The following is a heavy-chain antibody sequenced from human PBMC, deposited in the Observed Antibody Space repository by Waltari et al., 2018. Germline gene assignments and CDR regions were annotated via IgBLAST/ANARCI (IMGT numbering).Heavy chain of an antibody. J-gene: IGHJ4*02. D-gene: IGHD5-18*01. CDR1: GFTVSSDY. V-gene: IGHV3-53*02. Sequence: EVQLVETGGGLIQPGGSLRLSCAASGFTVSSDYMSWVRQAPGKGLGCVSVIYSSGSTYYADSVKGRFTISRDNSKNTVYLQMHSLRAEDTAVYYCAREGVDTANDYWGQGTQVTVSS. CDR2: IYSSGST. CDR3: AREGVDTANDY.